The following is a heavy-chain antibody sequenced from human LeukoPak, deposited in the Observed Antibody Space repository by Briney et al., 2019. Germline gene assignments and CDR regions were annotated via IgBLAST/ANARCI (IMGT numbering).Heavy chain of an antibody. CDR2: INPNSGGT. Sequence: ASVKVSCKASGYTFTGYYMHWVRQAPGQGLEWMGWINPNSGGTNYAQKFQGRVTMTRDTSISTAYMELSRLRSDDTAVYYCARDSGFCSGGSCWYFDYWGQGTLVTVSS. V-gene: IGHV1-2*02. D-gene: IGHD2-15*01. CDR1: GYTFTGYY. CDR3: ARDSGFCSGGSCWYFDY. J-gene: IGHJ4*02.